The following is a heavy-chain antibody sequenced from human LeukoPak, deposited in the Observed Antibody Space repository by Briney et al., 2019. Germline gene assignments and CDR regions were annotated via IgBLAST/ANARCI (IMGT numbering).Heavy chain of an antibody. V-gene: IGHV3-23*01. J-gene: IGHJ4*02. CDR2: ISGSGGST. CDR1: GFTFRSFA. CDR3: AKDYGDYIWRRTSDYYFDY. D-gene: IGHD4-17*01. Sequence: GGSLRLSCAASGFTFRSFAMSWVRQAPGKGLEWVSSISGSGGSTYYADSVKGRFTISRENSRNTLYLQMNSLRAEDTAVYYCAKDYGDYIWRRTSDYYFDYWGQGTLVTVSS.